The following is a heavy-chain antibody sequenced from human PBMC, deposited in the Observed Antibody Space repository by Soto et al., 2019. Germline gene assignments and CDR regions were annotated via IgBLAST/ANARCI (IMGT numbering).Heavy chain of an antibody. CDR1: GYTFTGYY. V-gene: IGHV1-2*02. CDR2: INPNSGDT. CDR3: ARDLYGSSWFFPFDP. Sequence: ASVKVSCKASGYTFTGYYMNWVRQAPGQGLEWMGWINPNSGDTKYAQKFQGRVTMTRDTSISTAYMELSRLRSDDTAVYYCARDLYGSSWFFPFDPWGQGTLVTVSS. D-gene: IGHD6-13*01. J-gene: IGHJ5*02.